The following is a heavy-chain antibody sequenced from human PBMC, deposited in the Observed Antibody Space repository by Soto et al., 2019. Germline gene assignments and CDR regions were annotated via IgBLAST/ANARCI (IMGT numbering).Heavy chain of an antibody. J-gene: IGHJ4*02. Sequence: EVQLVESGGGLIQPGGSLRLSCAASGFTVSSNYMSWVRQAPGKGLEWVSAIYRGGSTYYADSVKGRFTISRDNSKNTLDLQMNSLRAEDTAVYYCARGVGGYEHLWYFDYWGQGTLVTVSS. V-gene: IGHV3-53*01. CDR1: GFTVSSNY. CDR2: IYRGGST. D-gene: IGHD5-12*01. CDR3: ARGVGGYEHLWYFDY.